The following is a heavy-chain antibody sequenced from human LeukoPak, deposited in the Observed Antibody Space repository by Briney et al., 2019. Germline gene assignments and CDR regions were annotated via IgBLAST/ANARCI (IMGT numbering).Heavy chain of an antibody. D-gene: IGHD4-11*01. Sequence: ASVKVSCKASGDPFSNYDINWVRQATGQGLEWMGWMNPNSGNTDYAQKFQGRVTITRNTSISTAYMELSGLRSEDTAVYYCARGRATVTTHWVDPWGQGTLVTASS. CDR1: GDPFSNYD. CDR2: MNPNSGNT. CDR3: ARGRATVTTHWVDP. V-gene: IGHV1-8*03. J-gene: IGHJ5*02.